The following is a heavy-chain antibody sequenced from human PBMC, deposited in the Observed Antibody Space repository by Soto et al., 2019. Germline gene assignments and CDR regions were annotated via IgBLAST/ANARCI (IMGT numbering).Heavy chain of an antibody. CDR3: AKSEDDSSAYVGYFDY. D-gene: IGHD3-22*01. V-gene: IGHV3-30-3*02. CDR1: VFTFSSYA. CDR2: ISYDGSNK. Sequence: GSLRLSCAAPVFTFSSYAMHWVREAPGKGLEWVAVISYDGSNKYYADSVKGRFTISRDNFKNTLHLQISSLRGEDTAVYYCAKSEDDSSAYVGYFDYWGQGTMVTVSS. J-gene: IGHJ4*02.